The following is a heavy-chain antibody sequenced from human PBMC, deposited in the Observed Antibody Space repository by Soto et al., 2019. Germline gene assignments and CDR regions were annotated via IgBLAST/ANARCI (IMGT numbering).Heavy chain of an antibody. J-gene: IGHJ6*02. CDR2: ISYDGSNK. CDR3: ARDFGFCSSTSCYLGPYYYYGMDV. Sequence: GGSLRLSCAASGFTFSSYAMHWVRQAPGKGLEWVAVISYDGSNKYYADSVKGRFTISRDNSKNTLYLQMNSLRAEDTAVYYCARDFGFCSSTSCYLGPYYYYGMDVWGQGTTFTVS. CDR1: GFTFSSYA. D-gene: IGHD2-2*01. V-gene: IGHV3-30-3*01.